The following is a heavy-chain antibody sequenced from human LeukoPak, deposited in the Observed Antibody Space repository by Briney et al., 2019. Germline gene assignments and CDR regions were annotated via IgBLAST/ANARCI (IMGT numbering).Heavy chain of an antibody. V-gene: IGHV3-9*01. CDR3: AKDYISNGWYTGFDY. Sequence: GGSLRLSCAASGFTFDDYAMHWVRQAPGKGLEWVSGISWNSGSIGYADSVKGRFTISRDNAKNSLYLQMNSLRAEDTALYYCAKDYISNGWYTGFDYRGQGTLVTVSS. D-gene: IGHD6-19*01. J-gene: IGHJ4*02. CDR1: GFTFDDYA. CDR2: ISWNSGSI.